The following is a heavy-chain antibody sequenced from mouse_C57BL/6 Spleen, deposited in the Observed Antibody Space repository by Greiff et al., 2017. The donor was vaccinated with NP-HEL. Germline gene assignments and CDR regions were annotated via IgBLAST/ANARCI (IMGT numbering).Heavy chain of an antibody. V-gene: IGHV1-7*01. J-gene: IGHJ4*01. CDR3: ARGKRLLRSRYAMDY. CDR2: INPSSGYT. Sequence: QVHVKQSGAELAKPGASVKLSCKASGYTFTSYWMHWVKQRPGQGLEWIGYINPSSGYTKYNQKFKDKATLTADKSSSTAYMQLSSLTYEDSAVYYCARGKRLLRSRYAMDYWGQGTSVTVSS. CDR1: GYTFTSYW. D-gene: IGHD1-1*01.